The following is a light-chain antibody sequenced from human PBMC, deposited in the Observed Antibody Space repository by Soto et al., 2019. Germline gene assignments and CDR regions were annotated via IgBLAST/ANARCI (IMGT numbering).Light chain of an antibody. Sequence: IVMTQSQATMSVSPGDEVTLSCRASENVGTNLDWYQQKPGQAPRLLIYGSSTRATGIPANFSGSGSGTEFTLTISSLQSEESAIYYCQQNNNWGLSFGGGTKVEIK. CDR3: QQNNNWGLS. CDR2: GSS. J-gene: IGKJ4*01. V-gene: IGKV3D-15*01. CDR1: ENVGTN.